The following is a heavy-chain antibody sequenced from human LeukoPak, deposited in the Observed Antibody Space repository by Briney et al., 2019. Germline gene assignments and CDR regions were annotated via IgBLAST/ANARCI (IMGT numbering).Heavy chain of an antibody. CDR3: ARETLNYGDYEWAFDI. CDR2: IIPIFGSA. J-gene: IGHJ3*02. CDR1: GGTSSNYA. D-gene: IGHD4-17*01. Sequence: SVKVSCXASGGTSSNYAISWVRQARGQGLEWMGGIIPIFGSANYAQNFQGRVTITADESTSTAYMELSSLRSEDTAVYYCARETLNYGDYEWAFDIWGQGTMVTVSS. V-gene: IGHV1-69*13.